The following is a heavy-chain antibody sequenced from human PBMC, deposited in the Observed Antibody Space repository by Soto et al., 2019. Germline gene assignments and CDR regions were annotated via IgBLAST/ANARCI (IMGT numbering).Heavy chain of an antibody. J-gene: IGHJ6*02. D-gene: IGHD3-10*01. CDR1: GDSISSSGFY. CDR2: IHYTGST. CDR3: ARDHRSLGDYYGMDV. V-gene: IGHV4-31*03. Sequence: PSETLSLTCSVSGDSISSSGFYWSWIRQHPGKAPEWIGYIHYTGSTPYNPSLKSRLAISLDASKNQFSLSLGSVTSADTAVYYCARDHRSLGDYYGMDVWGQGTTVTVSS.